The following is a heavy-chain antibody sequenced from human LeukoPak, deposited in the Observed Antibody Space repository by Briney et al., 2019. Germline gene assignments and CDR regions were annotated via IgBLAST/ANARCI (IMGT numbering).Heavy chain of an antibody. CDR3: ARDVGIGEVHWFDP. CDR1: GFTFSSYE. J-gene: IGHJ5*02. CDR2: ISSSGSTI. V-gene: IGHV3-48*03. Sequence: GGSLRLSCAASGFTFSSYEMNWVRQAPGKGLEWVSYISSSGSTINYADSVKGRFTISRDNAKNSLYLQMNSLRAEDTAVYYCARDVGIGEVHWFDPWGQGTLVTVSS. D-gene: IGHD3-10*01.